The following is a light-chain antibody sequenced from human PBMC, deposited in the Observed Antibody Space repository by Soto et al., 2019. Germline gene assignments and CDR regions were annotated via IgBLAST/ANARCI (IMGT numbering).Light chain of an antibody. CDR1: SSNIGNNA. J-gene: IGLJ3*02. CDR2: YDD. V-gene: IGLV1-36*01. Sequence: QSVLTKPPSVSEAPRQRVTISCSGSSSNIGNNAVNWYQQLPGKAPKLLIYYDDLLPSGVSDRFSGSKSGTSASLAISGLQSADEADYYCAAWDDSVNGWVFGGGTKVTVL. CDR3: AAWDDSVNGWV.